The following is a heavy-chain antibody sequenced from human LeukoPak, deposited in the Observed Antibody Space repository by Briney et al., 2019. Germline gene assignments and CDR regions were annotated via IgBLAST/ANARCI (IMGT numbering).Heavy chain of an antibody. CDR1: GFTFNSYS. Sequence: PGGSLRLSCAASGFTFNSYSMHWVRQAPGKGLEWVAVISYDGSNKHYGDSVKGPFTTSRDNSKNTLYLELSSLRAEDTAVFYCARGLQYYYDSSGYYFDYWGQGTLVTVSS. CDR3: ARGLQYYYDSSGYYFDY. D-gene: IGHD3-22*01. CDR2: ISYDGSNK. V-gene: IGHV3-30-3*01. J-gene: IGHJ4*02.